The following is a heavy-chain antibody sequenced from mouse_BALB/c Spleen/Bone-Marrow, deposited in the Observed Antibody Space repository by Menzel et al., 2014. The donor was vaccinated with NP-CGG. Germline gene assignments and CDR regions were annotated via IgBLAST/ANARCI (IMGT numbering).Heavy chain of an antibody. CDR3: ARGKTYAMDY. J-gene: IGHJ4*01. D-gene: IGHD2-1*01. V-gene: IGHV1-14*01. CDR2: INPHNDGT. CDR1: GYTFTSYV. Sequence: EAQLQQSGPELVKPGASVKMSCKASGYTFTSYVMHWVKQKPGQGLEWIGYINPHNDGTKYNEKFKGKATLTSDKSSSTAYMELSSLTSEDSAVYYCARGKTYAMDYWGQGTSVTVSS.